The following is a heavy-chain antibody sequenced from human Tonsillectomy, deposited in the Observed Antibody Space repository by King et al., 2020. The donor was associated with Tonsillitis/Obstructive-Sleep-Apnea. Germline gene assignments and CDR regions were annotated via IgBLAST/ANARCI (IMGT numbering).Heavy chain of an antibody. V-gene: IGHV4-59*01. Sequence: VQLQESGPGLVKPSETLSLTCTVSGGSISSYYWSWIRQPPGKGLECIGYNYYSGSTNYNPSLKSRVTISVDTSKNQFSLKLSSVTAADTAVYYCAREEPGMDAFDIWGQGTMVTVSS. CDR1: GGSISSYY. D-gene: IGHD1-14*01. CDR2: NYYSGST. CDR3: AREEPGMDAFDI. J-gene: IGHJ3*02.